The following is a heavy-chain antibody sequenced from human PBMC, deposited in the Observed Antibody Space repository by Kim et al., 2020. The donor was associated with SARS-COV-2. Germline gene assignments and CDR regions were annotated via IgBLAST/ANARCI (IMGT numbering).Heavy chain of an antibody. CDR3: ARDHPYYDFWSGNDAFDI. J-gene: IGHJ3*02. Sequence: QGRVTITRDTSASTAYMELSSLRSEDTAVYYCARDHPYYDFWSGNDAFDIWGQGTMVTVSS. D-gene: IGHD3-3*01. V-gene: IGHV1-3*01.